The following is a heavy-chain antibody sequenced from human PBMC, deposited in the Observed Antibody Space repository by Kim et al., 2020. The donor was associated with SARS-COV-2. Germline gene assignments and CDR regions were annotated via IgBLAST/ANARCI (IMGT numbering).Heavy chain of an antibody. V-gene: IGHV4-4*07. J-gene: IGHJ4*02. CDR3: AVGDPPGDY. D-gene: IGHD3-16*01. Sequence: ETLSLTCTVSGGSISSYYGSWIRQPAGKGLEWIGRIYTSGSTNYNPSLKSRVTMSVEPSKNQFSLKLSSVTAADTAVYYFAVGDPPGDYWGQGTLVTGS. CDR2: IYTSGST. CDR1: GGSISSYY.